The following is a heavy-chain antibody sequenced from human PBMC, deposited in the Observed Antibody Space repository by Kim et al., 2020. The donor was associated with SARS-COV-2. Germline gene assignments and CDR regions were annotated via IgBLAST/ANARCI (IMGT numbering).Heavy chain of an antibody. D-gene: IGHD2-15*01. V-gene: IGHV4-59*01. J-gene: IGHJ5*02. CDR2: ISYSGST. CDR1: GGSISSYY. CDR3: ARDSCSGGSCYSVWFDP. Sequence: SETLSLTCTVSGGSISSYYWSWIRQPPGKGLEWIGYISYSGSTNYNPSLKSRVTISVDTSKNQFSLKLSSVTAADTAVYYCARDSCSGGSCYSVWFDPWGQGTLVTVSS.